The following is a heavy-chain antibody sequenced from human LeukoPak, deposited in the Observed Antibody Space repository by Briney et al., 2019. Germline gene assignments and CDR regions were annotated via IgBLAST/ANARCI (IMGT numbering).Heavy chain of an antibody. CDR1: GFTFSSYD. D-gene: IGHD3-22*01. CDR3: AKDYYRVFGAYGMDV. Sequence: GRSLRLSCAASGFTFSSYDMNWVRQAPGKGLEWVAVISYDGSNKYYADSVKGRFTISRDNSKNTLYLQMNSLRAEDTAVYYCAKDYYRVFGAYGMDVWGQGTTVTVSS. CDR2: ISYDGSNK. V-gene: IGHV3-30*18. J-gene: IGHJ6*02.